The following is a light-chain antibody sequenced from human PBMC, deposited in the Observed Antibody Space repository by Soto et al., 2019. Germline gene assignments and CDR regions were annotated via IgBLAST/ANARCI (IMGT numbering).Light chain of an antibody. CDR3: CSYAGSSTFEI. J-gene: IGLJ2*01. CDR2: EGN. V-gene: IGLV2-23*03. Sequence: QSALTQPASVSGSPGQSITISCTGTSSDVGSYNLVSWYQQHPGKAPKLMIYEGNKRPSGASNRFSGSKSGNTASLTISGLQAKDEADYYCCSYAGSSTFEIFGGGTKLTVL. CDR1: SSDVGSYNL.